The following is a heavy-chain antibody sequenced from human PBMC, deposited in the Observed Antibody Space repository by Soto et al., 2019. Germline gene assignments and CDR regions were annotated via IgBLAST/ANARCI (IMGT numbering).Heavy chain of an antibody. Sequence: QVHLVQSGVEVKKPGASVKVSCKASGYNFINYGITWVRQAPGQGLEWMGWIRVHNGNTNYAHDLQGRVTMTTDASTSTAYMELRSLRSDDTAVYYCVRDLDGPGSYYTGYWGPGTLVTVSS. CDR2: IRVHNGNT. CDR1: GYNFINYG. CDR3: VRDLDGPGSYYTGY. V-gene: IGHV1-18*01. J-gene: IGHJ4*02. D-gene: IGHD3-10*01.